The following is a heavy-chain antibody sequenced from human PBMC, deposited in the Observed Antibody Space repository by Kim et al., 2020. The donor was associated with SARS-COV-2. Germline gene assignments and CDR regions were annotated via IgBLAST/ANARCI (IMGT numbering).Heavy chain of an antibody. CDR3: ARGVVVPAAIISDWFDP. CDR2: INPNSGGT. D-gene: IGHD2-2*01. Sequence: ASVKVSCKASGYTFTGYYMHWVRQAPGQGLEWMGWINPNSGGTNYAQKFQDRVTMTRDTSISTAYMELSRLRSDDTAVYYCARGVVVPAAIISDWFDPWGQGTLVTVSS. V-gene: IGHV1-2*02. CDR1: GYTFTGYY. J-gene: IGHJ5*02.